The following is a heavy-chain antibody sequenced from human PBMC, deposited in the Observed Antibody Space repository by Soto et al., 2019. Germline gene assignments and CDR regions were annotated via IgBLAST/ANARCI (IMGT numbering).Heavy chain of an antibody. CDR3: ARGGGGNSHWYFDL. CDR2: SYHSGST. V-gene: IGHV4-4*02. CDR1: GGSISSNNW. D-gene: IGHD2-21*02. J-gene: IGHJ2*01. Sequence: QVQLQESGPGLVKPSGTLSLTCAVSGGSISSNNWWSWVRRPPGKGLEWIGESYHSGSTNYNPSLKSRVTILVDKSKNQISLKLSSVTAADTAVYYCARGGGGNSHWYFDLWGRGTLVTVSS.